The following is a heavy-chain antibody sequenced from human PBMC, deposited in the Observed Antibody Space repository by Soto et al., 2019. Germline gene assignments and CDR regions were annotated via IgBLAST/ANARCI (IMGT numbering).Heavy chain of an antibody. V-gene: IGHV3-74*01. J-gene: IGHJ6*02. CDR1: GFTFSRYW. D-gene: IGHD3-16*01. Sequence: EVQLVESGGGLVLPGGSLRLSCAASGFTFSRYWMHWVRQAPGKGLVWVSRISSYGSDTHYADSVKGRFTISRDNANNTVYLQMNSLRADDTAVYYCASNYAYAEGYYWYGIDVVGQGTTVTVSS. CDR3: ASNYAYAEGYYWYGIDV. CDR2: ISSYGSDT.